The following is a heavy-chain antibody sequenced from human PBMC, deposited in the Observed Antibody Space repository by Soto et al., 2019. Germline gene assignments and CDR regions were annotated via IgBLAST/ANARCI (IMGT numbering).Heavy chain of an antibody. V-gene: IGHV1-18*01. CDR3: ARAPRDIVATIPPDH. CDR2: ISAYNGNT. J-gene: IGHJ5*02. D-gene: IGHD5-12*01. CDR1: GYTFTSYG. Sequence: QVQLVQSGAEVKKPGASVKVSCKASGYTFTSYGISWVRQAPGQGLEWMGWISAYNGNTNYAQKLQGRVTMTTDTSTSTAYMELRSLRSDDTAVYYWARAPRDIVATIPPDHWGQGTLVTGSS.